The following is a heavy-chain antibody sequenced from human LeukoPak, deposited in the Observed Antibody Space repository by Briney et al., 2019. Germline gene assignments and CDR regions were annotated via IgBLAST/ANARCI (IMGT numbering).Heavy chain of an antibody. V-gene: IGHV3-11*01. J-gene: IGHJ4*02. CDR3: ARDTGRDGYVWDY. CDR1: GFIFSDYY. D-gene: IGHD5-24*01. Sequence: PGGSLRLSCAASGFIFSDYYMTWIRQAPGKGLEWVSYISGSGTTIKYADSVKGRFTISRDNANNSLYLQMNSLGVEDTAVYYCARDTGRDGYVWDYWGQGTLVTVSS. CDR2: ISGSGTTI.